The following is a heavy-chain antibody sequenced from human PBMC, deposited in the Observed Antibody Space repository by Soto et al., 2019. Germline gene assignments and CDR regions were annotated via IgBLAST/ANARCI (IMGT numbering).Heavy chain of an antibody. Sequence: GGSLRLSCAASGFTFHNYAKSWVRQAPGKGLEWVSAISGSGGSTYYADSVKGRFTISRDNSKNTLYLQMNSLRAEDTAVYYCAKDSGATIFGVVIKYWGQGALVTVSS. J-gene: IGHJ4*02. V-gene: IGHV3-23*01. CDR2: ISGSGGST. D-gene: IGHD3-3*01. CDR3: AKDSGATIFGVVIKY. CDR1: GFTFHNYA.